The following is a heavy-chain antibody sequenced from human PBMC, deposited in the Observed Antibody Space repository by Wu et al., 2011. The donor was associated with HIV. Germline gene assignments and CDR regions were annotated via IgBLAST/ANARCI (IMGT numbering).Heavy chain of an antibody. CDR3: ATGPLKDRVPFDY. D-gene: IGHD2-15*01. J-gene: IGHJ4*02. CDR1: GYTFTSYA. CDR2: ISAYNGDT. V-gene: IGHV1-18*01. Sequence: QVQLVQSGAEVKKPGASVKVSCKASGYTFTSYAINWVRQAPGQGLEWMGWISAYNGDTDYAQKFQGRVTMTTDTSTSTTYMELRSLRSDDTAVYYCATGPLKDRVPFDYWGQGTLVTVSS.